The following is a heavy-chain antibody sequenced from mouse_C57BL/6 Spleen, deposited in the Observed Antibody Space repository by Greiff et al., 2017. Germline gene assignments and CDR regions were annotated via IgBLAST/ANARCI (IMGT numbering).Heavy chain of an antibody. CDR3: ARFGYGGSYRDWFAY. J-gene: IGHJ3*01. V-gene: IGHV1-55*01. D-gene: IGHD1-1*01. CDR2: IYPGSGST. CDR1: GYTFTSYW. Sequence: VQLQQSGAELVKPGASVKMSCKASGYTFTSYWITWVKQRPGQGLEWIGEIYPGSGSTNYNEKFKSKATLTVDTSSSTAYMQLSSLTSEDSAVYYGARFGYGGSYRDWFAYWGQGTLVTVSA.